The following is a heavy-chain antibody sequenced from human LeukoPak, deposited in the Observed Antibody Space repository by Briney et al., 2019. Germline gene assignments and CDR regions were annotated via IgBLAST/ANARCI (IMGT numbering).Heavy chain of an antibody. CDR2: IIPILGIA. J-gene: IGHJ4*02. D-gene: IGHD3-22*01. V-gene: IGHV1-69*04. Sequence: GASVKVSCKASGGTFSSYAISWVRQAPGQGLEWMGRIIPILGIANYAQKFQGRVTITADKSTSTAYMELSSLRSEDTAVYYCARDLIAEGFNYYDSSGYYVDYWGQGTLVTVSS. CDR3: ARDLIAEGFNYYDSSGYYVDY. CDR1: GGTFSSYA.